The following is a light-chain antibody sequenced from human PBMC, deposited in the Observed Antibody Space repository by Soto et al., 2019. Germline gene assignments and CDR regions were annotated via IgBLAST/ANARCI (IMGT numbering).Light chain of an antibody. V-gene: IGKV1-5*03. Sequence: DIQMTQSPSTLSASVGDRVTITCRAIQSISRSLAWYQQKPGKAPKLLIYKASSLESGVPSRFSGSGSGTEFTLTISSLQPDDFATYYCQHYNSYSEAFGQGTKVDIK. CDR3: QHYNSYSEA. CDR1: QSISRS. J-gene: IGKJ1*01. CDR2: KAS.